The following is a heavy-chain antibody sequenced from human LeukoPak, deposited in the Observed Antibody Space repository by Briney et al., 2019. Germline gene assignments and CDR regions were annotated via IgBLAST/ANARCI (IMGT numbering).Heavy chain of an antibody. CDR3: ARAVAAAGTGFDY. D-gene: IGHD6-13*01. Sequence: GRSLRLSCAASGFTFSSYSMNWVRQAPGKGLEWVSSISSSSSYIYYADSVKGRFTISRDNAKNSLYLQMNSLRAEDTAVYYCARAVAAAGTGFDYWGQGTLVTVSS. V-gene: IGHV3-21*01. CDR2: ISSSSSYI. CDR1: GFTFSSYS. J-gene: IGHJ4*02.